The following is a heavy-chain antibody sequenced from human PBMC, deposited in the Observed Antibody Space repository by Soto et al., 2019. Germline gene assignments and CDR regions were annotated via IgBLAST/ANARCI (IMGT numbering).Heavy chain of an antibody. CDR2: IYYTGTT. CDR3: ARLGRWLQALDS. D-gene: IGHD5-12*01. J-gene: IGHJ4*02. V-gene: IGHV4-59*08. Sequence: QVQLQESGPGLVKPSETLSLTCTVSVGSISAYYWNWIRQPPGKGLVWVGYIYYTGTTTYNPSLKSRLTLSVDTSKNQFSLKLRSVSAADTAVYYCARLGRWLQALDSWGQGTLVTVSS. CDR1: VGSISAYY.